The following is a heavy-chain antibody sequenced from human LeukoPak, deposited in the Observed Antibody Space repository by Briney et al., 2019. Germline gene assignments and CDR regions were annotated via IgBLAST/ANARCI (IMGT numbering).Heavy chain of an antibody. Sequence: PGGSLRLSCAASGFTFSSYSMNWVRQAPGKGLEWVSSISSSSSYIYYADSVKGRFTISRDNAKNSLYLQMNSLRAEDTAVYYCARFRRPSSGSYRDYFDYWGQGTLVTVSS. CDR3: ARFRRPSSGSYRDYFDY. CDR1: GFTFSSYS. CDR2: ISSSSSYI. D-gene: IGHD3-10*01. J-gene: IGHJ4*02. V-gene: IGHV3-21*01.